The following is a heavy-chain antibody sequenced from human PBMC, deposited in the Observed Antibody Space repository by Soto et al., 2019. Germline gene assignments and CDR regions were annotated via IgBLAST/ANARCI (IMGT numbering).Heavy chain of an antibody. V-gene: IGHV4-31*03. CDR1: GGSISSGGYY. CDR2: IYYSGST. J-gene: IGHJ4*02. CDR3: ARSAVYYDILTGPYYFDY. D-gene: IGHD3-9*01. Sequence: SSETLSLTCTVSGGSISSGGYYWSWIRQHPGKGLEWIGYIYYSGSTYYNPSLKSRVTISVDTSKNQFSLKLSSVTAADTAVYYCARSAVYYDILTGPYYFDYWGQGTLVTVSS.